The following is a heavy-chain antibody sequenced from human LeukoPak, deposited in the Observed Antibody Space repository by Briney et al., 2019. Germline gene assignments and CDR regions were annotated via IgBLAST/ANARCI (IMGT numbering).Heavy chain of an antibody. Sequence: SETLSLTCTVSGGSISSYYWSWIRQPAGKGLEWIGRIYTSGSTNYNPSLKSRVTMSVDTSKNQFSLKLSSVTAADTAVYYCARDRGYSGSYSGAFDIWGQGTTVTVSS. J-gene: IGHJ3*02. CDR3: ARDRGYSGSYSGAFDI. D-gene: IGHD1-26*01. CDR2: IYTSGST. CDR1: GGSISSYY. V-gene: IGHV4-4*07.